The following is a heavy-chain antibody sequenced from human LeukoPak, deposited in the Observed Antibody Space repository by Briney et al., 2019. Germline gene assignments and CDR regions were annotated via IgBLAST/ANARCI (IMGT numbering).Heavy chain of an antibody. V-gene: IGHV1-2*02. D-gene: IGHD2-15*01. CDR3: ARFSVGRRYDFDY. J-gene: IGHJ4*02. Sequence: ASVKVSCKTSGYTFTGYYIHWVRQAPGQGLEWMGGINPNSGATICAQKFQGRGTMTRDTSINTAYMDLSRLTSDHTTVYYCARFSVGRRYDFDYWGQGTLVTV. CDR1: GYTFTGYY. CDR2: INPNSGAT.